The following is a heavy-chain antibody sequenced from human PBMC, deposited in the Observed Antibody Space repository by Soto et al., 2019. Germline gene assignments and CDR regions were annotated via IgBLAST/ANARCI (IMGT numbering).Heavy chain of an antibody. CDR3: ARGEGYYGSGSYYNWFDP. J-gene: IGHJ5*02. CDR1: GSSISSYY. D-gene: IGHD3-10*01. CDR2: IYYSGST. V-gene: IGHV4-59*01. Sequence: SETLSLTCTVSGSSISSYYWSWIRQPPGKGLEWIGYIYYSGSTNYNPSMKSRVTISVDTSKNQFSLKLSSVTAADTAVYYCARGEGYYGSGSYYNWFDPWGQGTLVTVSS.